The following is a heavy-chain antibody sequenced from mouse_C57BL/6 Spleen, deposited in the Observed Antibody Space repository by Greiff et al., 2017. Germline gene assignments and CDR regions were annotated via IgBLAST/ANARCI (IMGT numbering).Heavy chain of an antibody. CDR3: ARGRGRGENYAMDY. D-gene: IGHD3-1*01. J-gene: IGHJ4*01. V-gene: IGHV1-22*01. CDR1: GYTFTDYN. Sequence: EVQLQQSGPELVKPGASVKMSCKASGYTFTDYNMHWVKQSHGKSLEWIGYSTPNNGGTSYNQKFKGKATLTVNKSSSTAYMELRSLTAEESAVYYWARGRGRGENYAMDYWGQGTSVTVSS. CDR2: STPNNGGT.